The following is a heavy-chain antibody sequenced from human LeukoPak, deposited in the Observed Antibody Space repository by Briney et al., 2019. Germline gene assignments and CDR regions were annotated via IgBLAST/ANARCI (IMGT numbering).Heavy chain of an antibody. J-gene: IGHJ5*02. CDR2: IYYSGST. D-gene: IGHD3-10*01. V-gene: IGHV4-39*07. CDR3: ARDKALLWFGELFPRGWFDP. Sequence: PPETLSLTCTASGDSISSTNYFWGWIRQPPGKGLEWIGGIYYSGSTYYNPSLKSRVTISVDTSKNQFSLKLSSVTAADTAVYYCARDKALLWFGELFPRGWFDPWGQGALVTVSS. CDR1: GDSISSTNYF.